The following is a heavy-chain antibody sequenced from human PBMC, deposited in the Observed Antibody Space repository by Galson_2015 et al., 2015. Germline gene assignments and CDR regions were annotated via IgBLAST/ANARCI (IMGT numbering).Heavy chain of an antibody. CDR2: INTGNGNT. D-gene: IGHD6-6*01. Sequence: AVKDSCKASGYAFTTYAMHWGRQAPGQRLEWMGWINTGNGNTKYSQKFQGRVTITRDTSASTAYMDLSSLQSEDTAVYYCARGSSSSSNWFDPWGQGTLVTVSS. J-gene: IGHJ5*02. CDR3: ARGSSSSSNWFDP. CDR1: GYAFTTYA. V-gene: IGHV1-3*04.